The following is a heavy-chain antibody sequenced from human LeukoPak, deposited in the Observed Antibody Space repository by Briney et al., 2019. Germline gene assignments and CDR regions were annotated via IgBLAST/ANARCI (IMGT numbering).Heavy chain of an antibody. Sequence: ASVKVSCKASGYTFTSYYMHWVRQAPGQGLEWMGIINPSGGSTSYAQKFQGRVTMTRDTSTSTVYMELSSLRSEDTAVYYCASGGTIFGVWGQFDPWGQGTLVTVSS. D-gene: IGHD3-3*01. CDR3: ASGGTIFGVWGQFDP. V-gene: IGHV1-46*01. CDR1: GYTFTSYY. J-gene: IGHJ5*02. CDR2: INPSGGST.